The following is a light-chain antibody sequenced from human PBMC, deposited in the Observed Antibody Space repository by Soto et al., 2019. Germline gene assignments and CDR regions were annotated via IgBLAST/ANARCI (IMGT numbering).Light chain of an antibody. CDR1: QSVGSSY. CDR2: GAS. J-gene: IGKJ1*01. Sequence: EIVLTQSPGTLSLSPGERATLSCRASQSVGSSYLAWYQQKPGQAPRLLIYGASSRATRIPDRFSGSGSGTDFTLTISRLEPEDFAVYYCQQYDDSLRTFGQGTKVEIK. V-gene: IGKV3-20*01. CDR3: QQYDDSLRT.